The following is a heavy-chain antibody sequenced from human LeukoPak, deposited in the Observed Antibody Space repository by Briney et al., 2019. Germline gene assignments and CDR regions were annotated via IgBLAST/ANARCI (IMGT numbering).Heavy chain of an antibody. CDR1: GFTFYNYA. V-gene: IGHV3-23*01. J-gene: IGHJ5*02. Sequence: GGSLRLSCAASGFTFYNYAMNWVRQSPGKGLEWVSTISGSGGSTYYADSVKGRFTISRDNSKNTMYLQMNSLRAEDTAVYYCAKESHCSVGTGYGGFDPWGQGTRVTVSS. D-gene: IGHD2-15*01. CDR2: ISGSGGST. CDR3: AKESHCSVGTGYGGFDP.